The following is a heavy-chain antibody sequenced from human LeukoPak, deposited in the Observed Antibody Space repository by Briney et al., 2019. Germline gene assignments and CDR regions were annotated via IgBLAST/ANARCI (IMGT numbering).Heavy chain of an antibody. CDR1: GGSVSSGSYY. CDR3: ARWDYYDSSGYPGAFDI. Sequence: SETLSLTCTVSGGSVSSGSYYWSWIRQPPGKGLEWVGYIYYSGSTNYNPSLKSRVTISVDTSKNQFSLKLSSVTAADTAVYYCARWDYYDSSGYPGAFDIWGQGTMVTVSS. D-gene: IGHD3-22*01. J-gene: IGHJ3*02. V-gene: IGHV4-61*01. CDR2: IYYSGST.